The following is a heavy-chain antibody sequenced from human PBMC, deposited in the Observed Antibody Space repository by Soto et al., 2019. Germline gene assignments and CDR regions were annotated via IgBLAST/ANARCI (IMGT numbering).Heavy chain of an antibody. CDR3: GRPPAGGGFDP. J-gene: IGHJ5*02. CDR2: IYYSGST. Sequence: PSETLSLTCIVSGGSISSYYWSWIRQPPGKGLEWIGYIYYSGSTNYNPSLNSRVTISVDTSKNQFSLKLSSVTAADKAVYYCGRPPAGGGFDPWGKGTLVPVSS. D-gene: IGHD1-26*01. CDR1: GGSISSYY. V-gene: IGHV4-59*01.